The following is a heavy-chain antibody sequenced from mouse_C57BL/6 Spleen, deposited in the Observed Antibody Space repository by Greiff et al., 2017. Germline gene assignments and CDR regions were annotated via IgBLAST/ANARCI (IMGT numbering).Heavy chain of an antibody. V-gene: IGHV5-17*01. CDR1: GFTFSDYG. J-gene: IGHJ2*01. CDR2: ISSGSSTI. D-gene: IGHD2-4*01. Sequence: EVKVVESGGGLVKPGGSLKLSCAASGFTFSDYGMHWVRQAPEKGLEWVAYISSGSSTIYYEDTVKGRFTISRDNAKNTLFLQMTILRSEDAAISYYSSRRDYEGYFDYWGQGTTLTVSS. CDR3: SSRRDYEGYFDY.